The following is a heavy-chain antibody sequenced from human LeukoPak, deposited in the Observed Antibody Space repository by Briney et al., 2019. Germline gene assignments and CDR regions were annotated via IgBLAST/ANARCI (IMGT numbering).Heavy chain of an antibody. CDR1: GFTFSSYA. CDR2: ISYDGSNK. Sequence: GGSLRLSCAASGFTFSSYAMHWVRQAPGKGLEWVAVISYDGSNKYYADSVKGRFTISRDNSKNTLYLQMNSLRAEDTAVYYCAREESSSWYLYNWFDPWGQGTLVTVSS. J-gene: IGHJ5*02. CDR3: AREESSSWYLYNWFDP. V-gene: IGHV3-30-3*01. D-gene: IGHD6-13*01.